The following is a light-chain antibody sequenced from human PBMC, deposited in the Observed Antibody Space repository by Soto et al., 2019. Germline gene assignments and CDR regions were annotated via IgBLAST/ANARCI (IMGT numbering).Light chain of an antibody. J-gene: IGLJ1*01. CDR2: EVN. CDR3: FSFTNTSTHV. CDR1: SSDIGAYDY. Sequence: QSALTQPASLSGSPGQSITISCTGTSSDIGAYDYVSWLQQHPGKAPKLMISEVNNRPSGVSNRFSGSKSGNTAYLTISGLQVEDEAEYFCFSFTNTSTHVVGTGTALTV. V-gene: IGLV2-14*01.